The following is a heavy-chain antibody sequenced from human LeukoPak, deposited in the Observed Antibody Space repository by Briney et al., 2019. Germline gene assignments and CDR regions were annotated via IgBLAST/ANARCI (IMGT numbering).Heavy chain of an antibody. D-gene: IGHD3-10*01. J-gene: IGHJ3*02. V-gene: IGHV4-30-2*01. CDR3: ARGPGSGAFDI. CDR2: IYHSGST. Sequence: PSQTLSLTCAVSGGSISSGGYSWSWIRQPPGKGLEWIGYIYHSGSTYYNPSLKSRVTISVDRSKNQFSLKLSSVTAADTAVYYCARGPGSGAFDIWGQGTMVTVSS. CDR1: GGSISSGGYS.